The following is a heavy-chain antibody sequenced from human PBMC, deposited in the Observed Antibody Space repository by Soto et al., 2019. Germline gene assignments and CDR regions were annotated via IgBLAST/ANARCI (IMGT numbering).Heavy chain of an antibody. Sequence: SETLSLTCAVSGGSISSGGYSWSWNRQAPGKGLEWIGYIYHSGSTSFKPCLKSRVTMSVDRSNNQFSLKLSAVTAADTAVYYCAGGGGTGTKSNDALDIWGQGTMVTVSS. CDR3: AGGGGTGTKSNDALDI. J-gene: IGHJ3*02. D-gene: IGHD3-16*01. CDR2: IYHSGST. V-gene: IGHV4-30-2*01. CDR1: GGSISSGGYS.